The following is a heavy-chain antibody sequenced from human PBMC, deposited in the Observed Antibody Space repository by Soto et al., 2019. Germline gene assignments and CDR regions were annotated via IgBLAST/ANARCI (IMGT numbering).Heavy chain of an antibody. D-gene: IGHD5-12*01. CDR1: GGSINTFY. Sequence: TLSLTCTVSGGSINTFYWGWVRQPAVKGLEWIGRIFSSGSTSFNPSLESRVAMSVDTSKNHFSLNLSSVTAADMAVYYCAREGSYSAYNFAHGIQLWSFDFWGQGALVTVSS. CDR2: IFSSGST. CDR3: AREGSYSAYNFAHGIQLWSFDF. V-gene: IGHV4-4*07. J-gene: IGHJ4*02.